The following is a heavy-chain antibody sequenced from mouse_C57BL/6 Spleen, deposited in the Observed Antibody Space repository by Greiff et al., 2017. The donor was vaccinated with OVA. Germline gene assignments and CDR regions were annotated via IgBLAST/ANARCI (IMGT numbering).Heavy chain of an antibody. CDR1: GFNIKDYY. Sequence: EVQLKQSGAELVRPGASVKLSCTASGFNIKDYYMHWVKQRPEQGLEWIGRIDPEDGDTEYAPKFQGKATMTADTSSNTAYLQLSSLTSEDTAVYYCTSYYYGSSYALFDYWGQGTTLTVSS. J-gene: IGHJ2*01. D-gene: IGHD1-1*01. CDR2: IDPEDGDT. CDR3: TSYYYGSSYALFDY. V-gene: IGHV14-1*01.